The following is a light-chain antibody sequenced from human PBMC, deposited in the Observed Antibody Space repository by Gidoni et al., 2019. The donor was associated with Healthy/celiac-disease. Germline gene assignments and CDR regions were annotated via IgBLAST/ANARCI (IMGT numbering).Light chain of an antibody. Sequence: DIVMTQSPDSLAVSLGERATINCKSSQSVLYSSNNKNVLAWYQQKPGQPPKLLIYWASTRESGVPDRFSGSGSGTDFTLTISSLQAEDVAVYYCQQYYSTPRTFGPGTKVEIK. CDR2: WAS. J-gene: IGKJ3*01. CDR3: QQYYSTPRT. CDR1: QSVLYSSNNKNV. V-gene: IGKV4-1*01.